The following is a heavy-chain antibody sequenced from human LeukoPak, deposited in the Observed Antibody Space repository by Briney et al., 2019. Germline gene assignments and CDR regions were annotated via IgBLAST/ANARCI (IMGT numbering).Heavy chain of an antibody. D-gene: IGHD3-3*01. CDR1: GYTFTSYD. J-gene: IGHJ6*02. Sequence: ASVKVSCKASGYTFTSYDINWVRQATGQGLEWMGWMNPNSGNTGYAQKFQGRVTMTRNTSISTAYMELSSLRSEDTAVYYCARGRKGSGYFPTQTYYYYGMDVWGQGTTVTVSS. CDR3: ARGRKGSGYFPTQTYYYYGMDV. V-gene: IGHV1-8*01. CDR2: MNPNSGNT.